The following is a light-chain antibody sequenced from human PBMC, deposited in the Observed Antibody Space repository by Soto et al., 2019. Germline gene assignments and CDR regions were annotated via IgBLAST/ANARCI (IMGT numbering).Light chain of an antibody. J-gene: IGKJ2*01. CDR1: HSVGSK. CDR2: AAS. Sequence: VMTQSPATLSVSPGERATLSCRASHSVGSKLAWYPHKPVQAPRLLIYAASTRASGVPLRFSGSGSGPEFSLTITSLPSEDFAVYYCQQYNDWPRHTFGQGTKLEL. CDR3: QQYNDWPRHT. V-gene: IGKV3D-15*01.